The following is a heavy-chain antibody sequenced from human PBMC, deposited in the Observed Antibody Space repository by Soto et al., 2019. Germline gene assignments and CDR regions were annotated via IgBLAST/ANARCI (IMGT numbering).Heavy chain of an antibody. V-gene: IGHV3-33*06. CDR1: GFTFSSYG. J-gene: IGHJ6*02. Sequence: PGGSLRLSCAASGFTFSSYGMHWVRQAPGKGLEWVAVIWYDGSNKYYADSVKGRFTISRDNSKNTLYLQMNSLRAEDTAVYYCAKPLKERWFGESYPPQYYGMDVWGQGTTVTVSS. CDR2: IWYDGSNK. D-gene: IGHD3-10*01. CDR3: AKPLKERWFGESYPPQYYGMDV.